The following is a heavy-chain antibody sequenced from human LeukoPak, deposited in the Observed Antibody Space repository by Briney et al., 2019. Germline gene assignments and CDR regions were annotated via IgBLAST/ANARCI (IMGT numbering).Heavy chain of an antibody. D-gene: IGHD2-2*01. CDR2: ISSSSSYI. J-gene: IGHJ4*02. CDR3: ARASGYCSSTSCYGGFDY. CDR1: GFTFSTYV. V-gene: IGHV3-21*01. Sequence: PGGSLRLSCAASGFTFSTYVMSWVRQAPGKGLEWVSSISSSSSYIYYADSVKGRFTISRDNAKSSLYLQMNSLRAEDTAVYYCARASGYCSSTSCYGGFDYWGQGTLVTVSS.